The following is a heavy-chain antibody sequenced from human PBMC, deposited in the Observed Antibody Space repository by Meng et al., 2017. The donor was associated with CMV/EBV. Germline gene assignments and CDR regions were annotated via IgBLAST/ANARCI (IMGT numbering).Heavy chain of an antibody. Sequence: QVPLQESGPGLVKPSETLSLTCTVAGGSISSYYWSWIRQSAGKGLEWIGRIYTSGSTNYNPSLKSRVTMSVDTSKNQFSLKLSSVTAADTAVYYCARAAVDLSKDYFDYWGQGTLVTVSS. V-gene: IGHV4-4*07. D-gene: IGHD2-15*01. J-gene: IGHJ4*02. CDR3: ARAAVDLSKDYFDY. CDR1: GGSISSYY. CDR2: IYTSGST.